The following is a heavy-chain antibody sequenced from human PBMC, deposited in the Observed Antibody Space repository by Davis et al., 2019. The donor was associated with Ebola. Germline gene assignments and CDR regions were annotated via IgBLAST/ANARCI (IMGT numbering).Heavy chain of an antibody. CDR1: GGTFSSYA. V-gene: IGHV1-69*04. CDR2: IIPIFGIA. CDR3: ARDLGAVAGTWGGEY. J-gene: IGHJ4*02. D-gene: IGHD6-19*01. Sequence: SVTVSCKASGGTFSSYAISWVRQASGQGLEWMGRIIPIFGIANYAQKFLGRVTITADKSTSTAYMELSSLRSEDTAVYYCARDLGAVAGTWGGEYWGQGTLVTVSS.